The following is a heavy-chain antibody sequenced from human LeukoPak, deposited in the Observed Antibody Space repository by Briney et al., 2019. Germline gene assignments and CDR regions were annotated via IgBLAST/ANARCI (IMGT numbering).Heavy chain of an antibody. CDR2: ISSRSRTI. CDR3: ARDRGNQRGYYYYYMDV. CDR1: GFTFSNYS. J-gene: IGHJ6*03. Sequence: GGSLRLSCAASGFTFSNYSMNWVRQAPGKGLEWVSYISSRSRTIYYADSVKGRFTISRDNAKNSLYLQMNSLRAEDTAVYYCARDRGNQRGYYYYYMDVWGKGTTVTVSS. V-gene: IGHV3-48*04. D-gene: IGHD1-14*01.